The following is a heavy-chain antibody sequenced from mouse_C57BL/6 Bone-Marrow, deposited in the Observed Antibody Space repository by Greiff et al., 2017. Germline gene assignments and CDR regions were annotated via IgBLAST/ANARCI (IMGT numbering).Heavy chain of an antibody. D-gene: IGHD2-5*01. CDR1: GYTFTSYW. V-gene: IGHV1-55*01. J-gene: IGHJ3*01. CDR2: IYPGSGST. Sequence: VQLQQPGAELVKPGASVKMSCKASGYTFTSYWITWVKQRPGQGLEWIGDIYPGSGSTNYNEKFKSKATLTVDTSSSTAYMQLSSLTSEDSAVYYCARAYYSNLAWFAYGGQGTLVTVSA. CDR3: ARAYYSNLAWFAY.